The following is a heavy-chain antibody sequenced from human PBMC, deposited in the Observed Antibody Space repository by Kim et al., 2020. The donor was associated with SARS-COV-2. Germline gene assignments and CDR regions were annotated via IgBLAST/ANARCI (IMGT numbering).Heavy chain of an antibody. CDR3: ARLPRSGSYISYYFDY. D-gene: IGHD3-10*01. V-gene: IGHV4-39*01. J-gene: IGHJ4*02. Sequence: SETLSLICTVSGGSISSSSYYWGWIRQPPGKGLEWIGSIYYSGSTYYTPSLKSRVTISVDTSKNQFSLKLSSVTAADTAVYYCARLPRSGSYISYYFDYWGQGTLVTVSS. CDR2: IYYSGST. CDR1: GGSISSSSYY.